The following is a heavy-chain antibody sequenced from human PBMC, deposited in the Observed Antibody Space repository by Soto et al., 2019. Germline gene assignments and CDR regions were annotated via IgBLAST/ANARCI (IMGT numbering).Heavy chain of an antibody. Sequence: QVQLVQSGAEVKKPGSSVKVSCKASGGTFSSYAISWVRQAPGQGLEWMGGIIPIFGTANYAQKFQGRATITADESTSTAYMELSSLRSEDTAVYYCARTSAPSSGWYRDDFDYWGQGTLVTVSS. CDR2: IIPIFGTA. V-gene: IGHV1-69*01. J-gene: IGHJ4*02. D-gene: IGHD6-19*01. CDR3: ARTSAPSSGWYRDDFDY. CDR1: GGTFSSYA.